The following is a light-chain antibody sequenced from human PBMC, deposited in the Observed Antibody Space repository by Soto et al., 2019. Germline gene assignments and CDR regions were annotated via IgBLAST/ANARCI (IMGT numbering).Light chain of an antibody. J-gene: IGKJ2*01. Sequence: ELVMTRSPVTLSVSPGERAALSCRASQSVSSNFAWYQQRPGQAPGLLIYGASTRATGIPARFSGSGSATEFTLTISSLQSEDFAVYYCQQYNNWPYTFGQGTKLEIK. CDR2: GAS. CDR1: QSVSSN. V-gene: IGKV3D-15*01. CDR3: QQYNNWPYT.